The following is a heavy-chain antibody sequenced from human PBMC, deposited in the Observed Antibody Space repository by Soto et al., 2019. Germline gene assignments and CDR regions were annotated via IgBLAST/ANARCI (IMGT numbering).Heavy chain of an antibody. D-gene: IGHD1-1*01. V-gene: IGHV4-31*03. Sequence: QVQLQESGPGLVKPSQTLSLTCTVSGGSISSGAYYWSWIRQHPGKGLEWIGYIYYSGSTYSNPSPKSRVAISVDKSKNQFSLKLSSVTAADTAVYYCAAVRQHYFDFWGQGTLVTVSS. CDR3: AAVRQHYFDF. J-gene: IGHJ4*02. CDR1: GGSISSGAYY. CDR2: IYYSGST.